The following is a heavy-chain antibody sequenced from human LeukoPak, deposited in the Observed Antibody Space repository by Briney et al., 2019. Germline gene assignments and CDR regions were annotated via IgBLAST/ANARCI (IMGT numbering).Heavy chain of an antibody. CDR3: ARFNYGSGSYYNPRAHFDY. CDR1: GGSISRYY. CDR2: IYYSGST. V-gene: IGHV4-59*01. D-gene: IGHD3-10*01. Sequence: SETLSLTCTVSGGSISRYYWSWIRQPPGKGLEWIGYIYYSGSTNYNPSLKSRVTISVDTSKNQFSLKLSSVTAADTAVYYCARFNYGSGSYYNPRAHFDYWGQGTLVTVSS. J-gene: IGHJ4*02.